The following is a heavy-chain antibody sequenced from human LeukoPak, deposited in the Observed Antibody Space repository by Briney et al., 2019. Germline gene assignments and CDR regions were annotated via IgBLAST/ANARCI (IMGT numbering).Heavy chain of an antibody. V-gene: IGHV3-7*01. CDR3: VKQAGVY. CDR2: IKQDGSEA. CDR1: GFTFSRYW. D-gene: IGHD6-19*01. J-gene: IGHJ4*02. Sequence: PGGSLRLSCAASGFTFSRYWMAWVRQAPGKGLEWVANIKQDGSEAVYVDSVRGRFTISRDNAKNSLYLQMNSLRAEDTAVYYCVKQAGVYWGQGTLVTVSS.